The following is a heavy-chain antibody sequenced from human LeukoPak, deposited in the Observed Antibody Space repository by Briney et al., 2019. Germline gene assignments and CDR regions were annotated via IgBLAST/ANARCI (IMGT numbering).Heavy chain of an antibody. J-gene: IGHJ4*02. Sequence: KPSETLSLTCTVSGGSISSGSYYWSWIRQPAGKGLEWIGRIYTSGSTNYNPSLKSRVTISVDTSKNQFSLKLSSVTAADTAVYYCAREGKNYYDSSGYPFDYWGQGTLVTVSS. CDR1: GGSISSGSYY. D-gene: IGHD3-22*01. CDR2: IYTSGST. CDR3: AREGKNYYDSSGYPFDY. V-gene: IGHV4-61*02.